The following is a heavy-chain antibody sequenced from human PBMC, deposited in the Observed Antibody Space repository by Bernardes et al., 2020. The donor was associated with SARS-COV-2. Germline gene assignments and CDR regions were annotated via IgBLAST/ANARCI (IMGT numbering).Heavy chain of an antibody. Sequence: FCASSGFPFRNARISWVRQAPGKGLEWVGRIKSKTDGGTTDYAAPVKGRFTISRDDSKDTLFLQMSSLKTEDTAVYYCITASRSPFWGQGTLVTVSS. CDR3: ITASRSPF. CDR2: IKSKTDGGTT. J-gene: IGHJ4*02. V-gene: IGHV3-15*01. CDR1: GFPFRNAR.